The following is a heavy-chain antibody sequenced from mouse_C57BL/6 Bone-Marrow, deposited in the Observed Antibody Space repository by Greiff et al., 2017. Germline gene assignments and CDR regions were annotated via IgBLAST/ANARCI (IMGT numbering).Heavy chain of an antibody. V-gene: IGHV1-62-2*01. CDR3: ARHEDRYYGSSPLFAY. CDR2: FYPGSGSI. J-gene: IGHJ3*01. CDR1: GYTFTEYT. D-gene: IGHD1-1*01. Sequence: QVHVKQSGAELVKPGASVKLSCKASGYTFTEYTIHWVKQRSGQGLEWIGWFYPGSGSIKYNEKFKDKATLTADKSSSTVYMELSRLTSEDSAVYFCARHEDRYYGSSPLFAYWGQGTLVTVSA.